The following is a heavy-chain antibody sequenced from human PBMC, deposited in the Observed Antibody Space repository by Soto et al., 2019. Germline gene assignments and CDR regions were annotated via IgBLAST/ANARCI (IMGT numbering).Heavy chain of an antibody. V-gene: IGHV3-23*01. CDR1: GFTFSSYA. CDR3: AKDMYYYDSSGSTPLSG. Sequence: EVQLLESGGGLAQPGGPLRLSCAASGFTFSSYAMSWVRQAPGKGLEWVSAISGSGGSTYYADSVKGRFTISRDSSKNTLYLQMNSLRAEDTAVYYCAKDMYYYDSSGSTPLSGWGQGTLVTVSS. D-gene: IGHD3-22*01. CDR2: ISGSGGST. J-gene: IGHJ4*02.